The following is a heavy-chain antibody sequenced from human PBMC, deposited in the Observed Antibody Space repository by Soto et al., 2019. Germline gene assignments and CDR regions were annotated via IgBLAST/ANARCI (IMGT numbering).Heavy chain of an antibody. CDR3: ARQEKVDSYGIFYYYYGMDV. J-gene: IGHJ6*02. D-gene: IGHD5-18*01. Sequence: PGESLKISCKGSGYSFTSYWIGWVRQMPGKGLEWMGIIYPGDSDTRYSPSFQGQVTISADKSISTAYLQWSSLKASDTAMYYCARQEKVDSYGIFYYYYGMDVWGQGTTVTVSS. CDR2: IYPGDSDT. V-gene: IGHV5-51*01. CDR1: GYSFTSYW.